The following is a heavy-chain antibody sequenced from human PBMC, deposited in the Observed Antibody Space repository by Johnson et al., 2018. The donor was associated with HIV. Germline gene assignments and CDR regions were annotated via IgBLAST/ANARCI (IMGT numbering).Heavy chain of an antibody. CDR1: GFTFSSYA. V-gene: IGHV3-23*04. CDR3: AKDWHYYDSSGYYPNDAFDI. CDR2: LNSDGSST. D-gene: IGHD3-22*01. J-gene: IGHJ3*02. Sequence: VQLVESGGGLVQPGGSLRLSCAASGFTFSSYAMSWVRQAPGKGLVWVSRLNSDGSSTSYADSVKGRFTISRDNSKNPLYLQMNSLRSEDTALYYCAKDWHYYDSSGYYPNDAFDIWGQGTMVTVSS.